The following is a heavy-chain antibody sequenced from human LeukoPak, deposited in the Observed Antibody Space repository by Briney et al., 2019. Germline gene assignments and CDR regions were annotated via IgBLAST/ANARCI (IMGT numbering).Heavy chain of an antibody. CDR2: IGTVGDT. CDR3: TRSTYCNSTSCYPGAFDI. Sequence: QPGGSLRLSCAASGFSFRNHDMHWVRQPTGKGLEWVSAIGTVGDTFYPDSVKGRFTISRDNAKNFLYLQMNSLRAGDTAVYYCTRSTYCNSTSCYPGAFDIWGQGTMVTVSA. J-gene: IGHJ3*02. V-gene: IGHV3-13*01. D-gene: IGHD2-2*01. CDR1: GFSFRNHD.